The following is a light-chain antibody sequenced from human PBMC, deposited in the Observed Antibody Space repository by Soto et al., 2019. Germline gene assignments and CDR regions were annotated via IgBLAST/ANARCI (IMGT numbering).Light chain of an antibody. CDR3: LPHNSYLWT. J-gene: IGKJ1*01. Sequence: DIQVTQSPSSLSASVGDTVTITCRASQGIRNDLGWYQQKPGKAPKRLIYAASSLQSGAPSRFSGCGSGTEDPLTISSQQPEDCATYYGLPHNSYLWTFGQGNKVEIK. CDR1: QGIRND. CDR2: AAS. V-gene: IGKV1-17*01.